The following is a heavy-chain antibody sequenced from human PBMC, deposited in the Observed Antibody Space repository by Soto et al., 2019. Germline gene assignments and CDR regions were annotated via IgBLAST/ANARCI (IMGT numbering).Heavy chain of an antibody. CDR3: ARLVAGYCSGGSCYQFDP. J-gene: IGHJ5*02. V-gene: IGHV4-39*01. Sequence: QLQLQESGPGLVKPSETLSLTCTVSGGSISSSSYYWGWIRQPPGKGLEWIGSIYYSGSTYYNPSLKSRVTISVDTSKNQFSLKLSSVTAADTAVYYCARLVAGYCSGGSCYQFDPWGQGTLVTVSS. CDR1: GGSISSSSYY. CDR2: IYYSGST. D-gene: IGHD2-15*01.